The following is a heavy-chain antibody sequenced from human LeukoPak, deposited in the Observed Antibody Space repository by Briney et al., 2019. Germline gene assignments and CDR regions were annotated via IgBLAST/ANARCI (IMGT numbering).Heavy chain of an antibody. V-gene: IGHV1-2*02. J-gene: IGHJ4*02. D-gene: IGHD3-22*01. CDR1: GYTFTGYY. CDR2: INPNSGDT. Sequence: ASVKVSCKASGYTFTGYYMHWVRQAPGQGLEWMGWINPNSGDTNYAQKFQGRVTMIRDTSISTAYMELSRLRSDDTAVYYCARTGSDKDYYYDSSGYSDYWGQGTLVTVSS. CDR3: ARTGSDKDYYYDSSGYSDY.